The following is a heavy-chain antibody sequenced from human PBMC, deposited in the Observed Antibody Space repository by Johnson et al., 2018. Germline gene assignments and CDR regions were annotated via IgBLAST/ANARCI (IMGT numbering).Heavy chain of an antibody. V-gene: IGHV4-39*01. CDR3: ARQPNPMIDSSGSHGPCV. CDR1: GGSISSSGYY. CDR2: MYYSGST. Sequence: QVQLVESGPGLVKPSETLSLTCTVSGGSISSSGYYWGWIRQPPGKGLEWIGSMYYSGSTSYNPSLKSRVTISVDTSKNQFSLKLSSVTAADTAVYYCARQPNPMIDSSGSHGPCVWGQGTTVTVSS. D-gene: IGHD3-22*01. J-gene: IGHJ6*02.